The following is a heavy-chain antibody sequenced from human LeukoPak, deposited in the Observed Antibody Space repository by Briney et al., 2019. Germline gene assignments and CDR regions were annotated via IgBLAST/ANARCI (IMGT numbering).Heavy chain of an antibody. D-gene: IGHD1-26*01. CDR1: GNSISNTNYY. CDR3: ARASGSYPVDY. V-gene: IGHV4-39*07. J-gene: IGHJ4*02. CDR2: IYYSGST. Sequence: PSETLSLTCTVSGNSISNTNYYWGWIRQPPGKGLEWIGSIYYSGSTHYNPSLKSRLTISIDTSKNQFSLKLSSVTAADTAVYYCARASGSYPVDYWGQGTLVTVSS.